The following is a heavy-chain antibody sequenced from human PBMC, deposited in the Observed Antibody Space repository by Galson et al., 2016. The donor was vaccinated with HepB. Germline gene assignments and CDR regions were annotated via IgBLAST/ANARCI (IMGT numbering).Heavy chain of an antibody. Sequence: SLRLSCAASGFVFSNFDMHWVRQATGRGLEWVSAIGSADDTYYPGSVKGRFTISRENAKNSLYLQMNSLRAGDTAVYYCARGRGPMDVWGKGTTVTVSS. CDR2: IGSADDT. V-gene: IGHV3-13*01. J-gene: IGHJ6*03. CDR1: GFVFSNFD. CDR3: ARGRGPMDV.